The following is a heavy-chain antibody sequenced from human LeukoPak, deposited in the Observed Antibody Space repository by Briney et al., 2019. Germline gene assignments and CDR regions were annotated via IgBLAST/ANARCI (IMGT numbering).Heavy chain of an antibody. J-gene: IGHJ6*04. V-gene: IGHV4-34*01. D-gene: IGHD3-10*01. CDR3: ARGLRRYYGSGSYSNYYYGMDV. CDR2: INHSGST. Sequence: SETLSLTCAVYGGSFSGYYWSWIRQPPRKGLEWIGEINHSGSTNYNPSLKSRVTISVDTSKNQFSLKLSSVTAADTAVYYCARGLRRYYGSGSYSNYYYGMDVWGKGTMVTVSS. CDR1: GGSFSGYY.